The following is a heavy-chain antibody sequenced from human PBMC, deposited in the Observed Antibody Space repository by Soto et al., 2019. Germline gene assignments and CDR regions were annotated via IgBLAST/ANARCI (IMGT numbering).Heavy chain of an antibody. CDR2: IYYSGST. V-gene: IGHV4-31*03. CDR1: GGSISSGGYY. CDR3: ARGGRYYDFWSGYCGYFQH. D-gene: IGHD3-3*01. Sequence: QVQLQESGPGLVKPSQTLSLTCTVSGGSISSGGYYWSWIRQHPGKGLEWIGYIYYSGSTYYNPSLKSRVTISVDTSKNQFSLKLSSVTAADTAVYYCARGGRYYDFWSGYCGYFQHWGQGTLVTVSS. J-gene: IGHJ1*01.